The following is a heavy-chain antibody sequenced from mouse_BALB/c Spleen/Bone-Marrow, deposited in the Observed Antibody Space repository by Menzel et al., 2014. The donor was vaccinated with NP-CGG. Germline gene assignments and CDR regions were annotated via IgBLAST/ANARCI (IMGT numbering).Heavy chain of an antibody. V-gene: IGHV14-3*02. CDR2: IDPANGNT. CDR3: ASYYYGHYFDY. J-gene: IGHJ2*01. D-gene: IGHD1-1*01. Sequence: EVMLVESGAELVKPGASVKLSCTASGFNIKDTYMHWVKQGPEQGLEWIGRIDPANGNTKYDPKFQGKATITADTSSNTAYLRLSSLTSEDTTVYYCASYYYGHYFDYWGQGTTLTVSS. CDR1: GFNIKDTY.